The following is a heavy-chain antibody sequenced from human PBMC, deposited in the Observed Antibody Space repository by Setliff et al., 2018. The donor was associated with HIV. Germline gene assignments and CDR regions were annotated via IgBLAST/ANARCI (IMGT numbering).Heavy chain of an antibody. CDR1: GGSMTNY. V-gene: IGHV4-4*09. Sequence: SETLSLTCTVSGGSMTNYWSWIRQPPGKGLEFIGHIHTSGSTIYNPSLRSRLTITIDTSRNQFSLKLTSVTAADTAVYYCAKFYCPHGVCYGFDIWGQGTMVTVSS. D-gene: IGHD2-8*01. CDR2: IHTSGST. J-gene: IGHJ3*02. CDR3: AKFYCPHGVCYGFDI.